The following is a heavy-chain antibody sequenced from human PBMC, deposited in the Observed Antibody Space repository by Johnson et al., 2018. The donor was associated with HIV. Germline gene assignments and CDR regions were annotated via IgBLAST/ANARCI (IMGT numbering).Heavy chain of an antibody. D-gene: IGHD5-24*01. CDR2: ISSSGSTI. Sequence: QVQLVQSGGGLVKPGGSLRLSCVASGFTFSDYYMTWIRQAPRKGLEWVSYISSSGSTIYYADSVKGRFTISRDNAKNSLFLQMNSLRAEDTAVYYCARDHSRDEAFDIWGQGTMVTVSS. CDR1: GFTFSDYY. J-gene: IGHJ3*02. V-gene: IGHV3-11*04. CDR3: ARDHSRDEAFDI.